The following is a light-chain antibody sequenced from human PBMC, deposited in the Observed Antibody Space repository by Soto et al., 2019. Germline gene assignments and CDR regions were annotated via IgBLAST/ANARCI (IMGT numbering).Light chain of an antibody. J-gene: IGKJ1*01. Sequence: EIVLTQSPGTLSLSPGERATLSCRASQSFNSIYLAWYQQKPGQAPRLLIYGASSRATGIPDRFSGSGSGTDFTLTISRLEPEDFAVYYCQQYAGSRTFGQGTKVDIK. CDR1: QSFNSIY. V-gene: IGKV3-20*01. CDR3: QQYAGSRT. CDR2: GAS.